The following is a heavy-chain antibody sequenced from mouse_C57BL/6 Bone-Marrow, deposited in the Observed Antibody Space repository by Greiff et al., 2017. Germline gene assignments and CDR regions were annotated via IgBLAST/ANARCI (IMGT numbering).Heavy chain of an antibody. Sequence: QVQLKQSGAELARPGASVKLSCKASGYTFTSYGISWVKQRTRQGLEWIGEIYPRSGNTYYNEKFKGKATLTADKSSSTAYMELRSLTSEDSAVYFCARSWVYAMDYWGQGTSVTVSS. V-gene: IGHV1-81*01. D-gene: IGHD4-1*01. CDR2: IYPRSGNT. CDR3: ARSWVYAMDY. CDR1: GYTFTSYG. J-gene: IGHJ4*01.